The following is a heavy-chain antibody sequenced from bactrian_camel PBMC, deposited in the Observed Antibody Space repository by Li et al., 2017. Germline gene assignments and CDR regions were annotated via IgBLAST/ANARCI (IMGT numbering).Heavy chain of an antibody. V-gene: IGHV3S53*01. CDR1: EYSGRRYC. J-gene: IGHJ4*01. D-gene: IGHD2*01. Sequence: HVQLVESGGGSVQAGGSLWLSCAASEYSGRRYCMAWYRQAPGNPREEVAIYDTDGPTSYADSVKGRFTIAKDNAKNTLYLQMNNLKPEDSATYYCAARSKGCPYCSGVYCNGAFGRGTQVTVS. CDR2: YDTDGPT.